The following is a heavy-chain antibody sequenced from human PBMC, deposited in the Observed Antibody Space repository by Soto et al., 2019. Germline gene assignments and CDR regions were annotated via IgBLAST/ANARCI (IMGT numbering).Heavy chain of an antibody. CDR2: FIPIFVSA. Sequence: QVHLVQSGAEVKKPGSSVKVSCKASGGTVSSYAITWVRQAPGKGLEWMGVFIPIFVSAHYAQKFQGRVTITADESTSTAYMELSCLRSEDTAIYYCARGLSSDSTGFRGYDLWGQGTLVTVSS. D-gene: IGHD3-22*01. J-gene: IGHJ4*02. CDR1: GGTVSSYA. CDR3: ARGLSSDSTGFRGYDL. V-gene: IGHV1-69*01.